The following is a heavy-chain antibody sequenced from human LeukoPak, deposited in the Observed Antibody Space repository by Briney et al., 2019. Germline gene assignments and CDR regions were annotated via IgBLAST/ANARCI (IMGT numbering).Heavy chain of an antibody. CDR1: GGSFSGYY. Sequence: SETLSLTCAVYGGSFSGYYWSWIRQPPGKGLEWSGEINHSGSTNYNPSLKSRVTISVDTSKNQFSLKLSSVTAADTAVYYCARGSDVGRYYFDYWGQGTLVTVSS. CDR2: INHSGST. J-gene: IGHJ4*02. V-gene: IGHV4-34*01. CDR3: ARGSDVGRYYFDY. D-gene: IGHD1-26*01.